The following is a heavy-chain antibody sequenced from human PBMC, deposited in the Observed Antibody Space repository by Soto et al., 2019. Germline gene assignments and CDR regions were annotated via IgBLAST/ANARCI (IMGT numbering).Heavy chain of an antibody. D-gene: IGHD2-8*01. J-gene: IGHJ5*02. CDR3: ARDMHAGFTHCFDP. CDR1: GGSITSYQ. Sequence: XTLSLTGIVSGGSITSYQCGWIRQCPGKGLEWIAYTSYTGNTNYTPSVQSRVTISIDTSKNELSLKLTYVTASDTAVYYFARDMHAGFTHCFDPWGQGTLATVSS. CDR2: TSYTGNT. V-gene: IGHV4-59*01.